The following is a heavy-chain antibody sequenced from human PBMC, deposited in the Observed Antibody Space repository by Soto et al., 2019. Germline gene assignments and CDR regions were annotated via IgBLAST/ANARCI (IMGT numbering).Heavy chain of an antibody. Sequence: PGGSLRLSCAASGFTFSSYAMSWVRQPPGKGLEWVSAISGSGASTYYADSVKGRFTISRDNSKNTLYLQMNSLRAEDTAVYYCAKGLAYYDTSGLDYWGQGTLVTVSS. CDR3: AKGLAYYDTSGLDY. V-gene: IGHV3-23*01. CDR1: GFTFSSYA. CDR2: ISGSGAST. J-gene: IGHJ4*02. D-gene: IGHD3-22*01.